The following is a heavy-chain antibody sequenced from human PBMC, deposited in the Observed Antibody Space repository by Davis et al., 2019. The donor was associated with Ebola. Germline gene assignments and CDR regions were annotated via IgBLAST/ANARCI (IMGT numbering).Heavy chain of an antibody. CDR1: GGSISSGGYS. CDR3: AREGYCSGGSCYSNWFDP. J-gene: IGHJ5*02. V-gene: IGHV4-30-4*07. CDR2: IYYSGST. D-gene: IGHD2-15*01. Sequence: SETLSLTCAVSGGSISSGGYSWSWIRQPPGKGLEWIGYIYYSGSTYYNPSLKSRVTISVDTSKNQFSLKLSSVTAADTAVYYCAREGYCSGGSCYSNWFDPWGQGTLVTVSS.